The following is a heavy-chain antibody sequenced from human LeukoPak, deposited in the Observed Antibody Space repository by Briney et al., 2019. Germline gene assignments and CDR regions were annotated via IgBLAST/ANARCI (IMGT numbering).Heavy chain of an antibody. CDR3: ARDRAGSRKFDY. D-gene: IGHD2-15*01. V-gene: IGHV1-46*01. CDR2: INPSGGST. CDR1: GYTFTSYY. J-gene: IGHJ4*02. Sequence: ASVKVSCKASGYTFTSYYLHWLRQAPGQGLEGMGIINPSGGSTSYAQKFQGSVTMTSDTSTSTVYMELSSLRSEDTAVYYCARDRAGSRKFDYWGQGTLVTVSS.